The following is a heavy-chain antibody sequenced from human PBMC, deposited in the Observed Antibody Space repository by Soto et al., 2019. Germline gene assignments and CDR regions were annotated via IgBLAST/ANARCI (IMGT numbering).Heavy chain of an antibody. CDR2: ISGSGGST. V-gene: IGHV3-23*01. CDR3: AKVSYDSSGYYYEDY. D-gene: IGHD3-22*01. CDR1: GFTFSSYA. Sequence: GGSLRLSCAASGFTFSSYAMSWFRQAPGKGLDWVSAISGSGGSTYYADSVKGRFTIPRDNSKNTLYLQMNSLRAEDTAVYYCAKVSYDSSGYYYEDYWGQGTLVTVSS. J-gene: IGHJ4*02.